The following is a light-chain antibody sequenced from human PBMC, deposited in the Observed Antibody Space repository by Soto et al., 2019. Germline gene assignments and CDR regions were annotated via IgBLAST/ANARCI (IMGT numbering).Light chain of an antibody. CDR3: AAWDDSLNGVV. V-gene: IGLV1-44*01. J-gene: IGLJ2*01. CDR2: SNN. CDR1: SSNIGSNT. Sequence: QSVLTQPPSASGTPGQRVTISCSGSSSNIGSNTVNWYQQLPGTAPKLLIYSNNQRPSGVPDRFSGSKSGTSASLAISGLQSGDEADYYCAAWDDSLNGVVFGGGTKLPVL.